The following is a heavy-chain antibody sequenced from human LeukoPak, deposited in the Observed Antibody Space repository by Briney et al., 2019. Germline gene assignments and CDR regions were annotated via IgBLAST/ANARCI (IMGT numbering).Heavy chain of an antibody. CDR2: INHSGST. D-gene: IGHD2-15*01. V-gene: IGHV4-34*01. CDR3: ARHSRVGSPDSDY. CDR1: GGSLTDYS. J-gene: IGHJ4*02. Sequence: SETLSLTCAVYGGSLTDYSWSWVRQPPGKGLEWIGEINHSGSTNYNPSLKSRLTISVDMSQNQFSLKLRSVTVADTAVYYCARHSRVGSPDSDYWGQGTLVTVSS.